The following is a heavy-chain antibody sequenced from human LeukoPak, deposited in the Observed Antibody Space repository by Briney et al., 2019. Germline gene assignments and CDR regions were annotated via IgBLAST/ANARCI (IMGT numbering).Heavy chain of an antibody. CDR1: GYTFTSYY. V-gene: IGHV1-46*03. D-gene: IGHD2-2*01. J-gene: IGHJ4*02. Sequence: ASVKVSCKASGYTFTSYYMHWVRRAPGQGREWMGIINPSGGSTSYAQKFQGRVTMTRDTATSTVYMELSSLRSEDTAVYYCARNSLCSSTSCYSHFDYWGQGTLSPSPQ. CDR2: INPSGGST. CDR3: ARNSLCSSTSCYSHFDY.